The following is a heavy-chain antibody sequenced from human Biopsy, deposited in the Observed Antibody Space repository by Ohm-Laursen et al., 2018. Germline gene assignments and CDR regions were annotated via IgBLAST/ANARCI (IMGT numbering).Heavy chain of an antibody. Sequence: GSLRLSGAASGFSVNDNYMSWVRQAPGKGLKWVSFIYGDGRTFYAGSVKDRFTLSRDTSNNLMFLQMDSLRADDTAVYYCARGGIASVHSYGRMGLFYFDSWGQGILVTVAS. D-gene: IGHD5-18*01. CDR1: GFSVNDNY. J-gene: IGHJ4*02. CDR3: ARGGIASVHSYGRMGLFYFDS. CDR2: IYGDGRT. V-gene: IGHV3-53*01.